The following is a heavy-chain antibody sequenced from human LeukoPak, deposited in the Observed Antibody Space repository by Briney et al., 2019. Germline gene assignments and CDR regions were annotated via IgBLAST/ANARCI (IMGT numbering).Heavy chain of an antibody. J-gene: IGHJ5*02. Sequence: GASVKVSCKASGGTFSSYAISWVRQAPGQGLEWMGRIIPILGIANYAQKFQGRVMITADKSTSTAYMELSSLRSEDTAVYYCARGLYYYGSGSYYTLGYPSDNWFDPWGQGTLVTVSS. CDR2: IIPILGIA. CDR1: GGTFSSYA. CDR3: ARGLYYYGSGSYYTLGYPSDNWFDP. D-gene: IGHD3-10*01. V-gene: IGHV1-69*04.